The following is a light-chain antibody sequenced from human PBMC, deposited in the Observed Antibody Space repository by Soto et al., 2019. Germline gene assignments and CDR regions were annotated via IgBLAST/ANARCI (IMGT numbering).Light chain of an antibody. CDR3: QQYGSSPWT. CDR1: QTIRSNY. J-gene: IGKJ1*01. V-gene: IGKV3-20*01. Sequence: ETVLTQSPGTLSLSPGERATLSCKASQTIRSNYLAWYRQTPGQAPRLLIYGASNRATGIADRFSGSGSGTDFTLIFSRLEPEDFALYYCQQYGSSPWTFGQGTKVEIK. CDR2: GAS.